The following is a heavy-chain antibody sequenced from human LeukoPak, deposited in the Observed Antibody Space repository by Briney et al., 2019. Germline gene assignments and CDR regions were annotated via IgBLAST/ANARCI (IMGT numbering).Heavy chain of an antibody. Sequence: PGESLKISCKGSGYSFTSYWIGWVRQMPGKGLEWMRIIYPGDSDTRYSPSFQGQVTISADKSISTAYLQWSSLKASDTAMYYCARNYGSGSYYIPLGDWGQGTLVTVSS. J-gene: IGHJ1*01. V-gene: IGHV5-51*01. CDR2: IYPGDSDT. CDR3: ARNYGSGSYYIPLGD. D-gene: IGHD3-10*01. CDR1: GYSFTSYW.